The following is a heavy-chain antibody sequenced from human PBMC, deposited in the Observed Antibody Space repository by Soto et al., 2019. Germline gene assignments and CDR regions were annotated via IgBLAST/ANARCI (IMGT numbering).Heavy chain of an antibody. CDR2: ISYDGSNK. Sequence: QVQLVESGGGVVQPGRSLRLSCAASGFTFSSYGMHWVRQAPGKGLVWVAVISYDGSNKYYADSVKGRFTISRDNSKNTLYLQMNSLRAEDTDVYYCAKDGGYCISTRCYGYYGMDVWGQGTKVTVSS. J-gene: IGHJ6*02. V-gene: IGHV3-30*18. D-gene: IGHD2-2*01. CDR3: AKDGGYCISTRCYGYYGMDV. CDR1: GFTFSSYG.